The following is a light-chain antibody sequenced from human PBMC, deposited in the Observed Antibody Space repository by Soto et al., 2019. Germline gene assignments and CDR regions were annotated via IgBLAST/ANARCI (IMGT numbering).Light chain of an antibody. CDR3: KSYTSRSTYV. Sequence: QSVLTQPASVSGSPGQSITISCTGTSSDVGGYNYVSWYQQHPGKAPKLLIYEVRNRPSGVSNRFSGSKSGNTASLTISGLQAEDEADYYCKSYTSRSTYVFGTGTKLTVL. J-gene: IGLJ1*01. CDR2: EVR. V-gene: IGLV2-14*01. CDR1: SSDVGGYNY.